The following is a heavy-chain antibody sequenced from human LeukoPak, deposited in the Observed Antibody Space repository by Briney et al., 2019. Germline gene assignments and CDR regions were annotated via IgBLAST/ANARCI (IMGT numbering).Heavy chain of an antibody. V-gene: IGHV3-21*01. CDR1: GFTFSSNS. Sequence: AGSLRLSCAASGFTFSSNSMNWLRQAPGKGLEWVSSISSSSSYIHYAHSVKGRFTISRDNAKNSPYLQMNSLRAEDTAVYYCARGGRGYCSSTSCYTNYYYYMDVWGKGTTFTVSS. CDR3: ARGGRGYCSSTSCYTNYYYYMDV. D-gene: IGHD2-2*02. CDR2: ISSSSSYI. J-gene: IGHJ6*03.